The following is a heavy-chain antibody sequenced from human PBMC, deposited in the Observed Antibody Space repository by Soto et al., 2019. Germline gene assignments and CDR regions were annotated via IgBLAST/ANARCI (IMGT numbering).Heavy chain of an antibody. V-gene: IGHV1-2*02. CDR1: GYRFIDYF. D-gene: IGHD1-7*01. CDR3: AREYNWHCQGWTVX. CDR2: INPKSGGT. Sequence: ASVKVSCNASGYRFIDYFMHWVRRAPGQGLEWMGCINPKSGGTKIAQKFQGSTTMTRDTSINTVFMELSRLTSDDTAVYFCAREYNWHCQGWTVXWGLGTLVTVSX. J-gene: IGHJ4*02.